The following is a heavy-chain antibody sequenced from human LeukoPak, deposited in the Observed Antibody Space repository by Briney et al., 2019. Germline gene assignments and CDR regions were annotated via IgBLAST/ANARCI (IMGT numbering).Heavy chain of an antibody. V-gene: IGHV1-2*02. Sequence: ASVKVSCKASGYTFTGYYMHWVRQAPGQGLEWMGWINPNSGGTNYAQNFQGRVTMTRDTSISTAYMELSRLRSDDTAVYYCARDAEYYDFWSGYHYWGQGTLVTVSS. CDR2: INPNSGGT. D-gene: IGHD3-3*01. CDR3: ARDAEYYDFWSGYHY. CDR1: GYTFTGYY. J-gene: IGHJ4*02.